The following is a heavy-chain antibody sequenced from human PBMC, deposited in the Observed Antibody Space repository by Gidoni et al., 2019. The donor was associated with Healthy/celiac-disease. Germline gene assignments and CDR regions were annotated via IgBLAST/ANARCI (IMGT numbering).Heavy chain of an antibody. CDR1: GFRFSSYG. CDR2: IRYDGSNK. V-gene: IGHV3-30*02. J-gene: IGHJ3*02. CDR3: AKALKRGSFHGAFDI. D-gene: IGHD3-10*01. Sequence: QVQLVESGGGVVQPGGSLRLSCAASGFRFSSYGMHWVRQAPGKGLEWVAFIRYDGSNKYYADSVKGRFTISRDNSKNTLYLQMNSLRAEDTAVYYCAKALKRGSFHGAFDIWGQGTMVTVSS.